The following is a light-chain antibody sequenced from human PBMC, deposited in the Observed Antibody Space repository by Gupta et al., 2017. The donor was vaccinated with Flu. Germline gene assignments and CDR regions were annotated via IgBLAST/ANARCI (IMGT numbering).Light chain of an antibody. CDR2: AAS. J-gene: IGKJ1*01. Sequence: PSSLSASVGDKVTITCRASQSISSYLNWYQQKPGKAPKLLIYAASNLHSGVPSSFSGSGFGTDFTLTIIRRQPEDFATYYCQQRHSTPWTFGQGTNVEIK. V-gene: IGKV1-39*01. CDR1: QSISSY. CDR3: QQRHSTPWT.